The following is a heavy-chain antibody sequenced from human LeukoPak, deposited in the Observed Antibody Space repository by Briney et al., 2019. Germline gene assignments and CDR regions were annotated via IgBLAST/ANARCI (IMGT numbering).Heavy chain of an antibody. CDR3: ARAHERYRSGWQTNQYDY. CDR2: ISAYNGNT. Sequence: GASVKVSCKASGYTFTSYGISWVRQAPAQGFEWMGWISAYNGNTNYAQKLQGRVTMTTDTSTSTAYRELRSLRSDDTAVYYCARAHERYRSGWQTNQYDYWGQGTLVTVSS. D-gene: IGHD6-19*01. CDR1: GYTFTSYG. V-gene: IGHV1-18*01. J-gene: IGHJ4*02.